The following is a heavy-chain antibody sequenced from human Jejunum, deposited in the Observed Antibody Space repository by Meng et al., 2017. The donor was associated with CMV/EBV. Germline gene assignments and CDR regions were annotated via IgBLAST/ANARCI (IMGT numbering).Heavy chain of an antibody. Sequence: VVSRGRWVHPAGHLGLSCASSGFTFSSHYTHLVRQPPGKGLGWGLCIRAAATSKEYAHSVKGRFTTSRDSAKNTVYLQMDSLRAVDTSIYDCSREGVRSGNFFDNWGQGTLVTVSS. CDR3: SREGVRSGNFFDN. CDR2: IRAAATSK. D-gene: IGHD3-22*01. V-gene: IGHV3-74*01. CDR1: GFTFSSHY. J-gene: IGHJ4*02.